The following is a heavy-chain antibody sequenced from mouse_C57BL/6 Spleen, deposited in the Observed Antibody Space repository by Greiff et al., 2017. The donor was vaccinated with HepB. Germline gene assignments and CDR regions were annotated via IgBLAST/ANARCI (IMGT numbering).Heavy chain of an antibody. V-gene: IGHV14-2*01. CDR3: ARAQALFDY. CDR1: GGNIKEEE. D-gene: IGHD3-2*02. J-gene: IGHJ2*01. CDR2: IDPEDGET. Sequence: GKRKQEGAERGKRGEGVKGEGREEGGNIKEEERNGGKQRTEQGWEGRGRIDPEDGETKYAPKFQGKATITADTSSNTAYLQLSSLTSEDTAVYYCARAQALFDYWGQGTTLTVSS.